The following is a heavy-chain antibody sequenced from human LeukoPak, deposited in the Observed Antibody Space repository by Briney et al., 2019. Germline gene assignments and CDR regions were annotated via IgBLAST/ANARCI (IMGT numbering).Heavy chain of an antibody. CDR2: INSDGSST. CDR3: ARGRYCSSTSCYMRGAEFDY. Sequence: PGGSLRLSCAASGFTFSSYWMNWVRQAPGKGLVWVSRINSDGSSTSYADSVKGRFTISRDNAKNTLYLQMNSLRAEDTAVYYCARGRYCSSTSCYMRGAEFDYWGQGTLVTVSS. CDR1: GFTFSSYW. J-gene: IGHJ4*02. V-gene: IGHV3-74*01. D-gene: IGHD2-2*02.